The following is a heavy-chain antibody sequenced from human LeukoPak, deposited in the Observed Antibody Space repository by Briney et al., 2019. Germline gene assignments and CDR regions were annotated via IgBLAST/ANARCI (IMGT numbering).Heavy chain of an antibody. D-gene: IGHD6-13*01. J-gene: IGHJ4*02. CDR1: GGSFSGYY. Sequence: PSETLSLTCAVYGGSFSGYYWSWIRQPPGKGLEWIGEINHSGSTNYNPSLKSRVTISVDTSKNQFSPKLSSVTAADTAVYYCARLIAAGDWGQGTLVTVSS. V-gene: IGHV4-34*01. CDR2: INHSGST. CDR3: ARLIAAGD.